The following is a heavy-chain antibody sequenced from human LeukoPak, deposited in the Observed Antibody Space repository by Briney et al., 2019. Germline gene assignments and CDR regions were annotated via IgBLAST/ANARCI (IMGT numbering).Heavy chain of an antibody. Sequence: GGSLRLSCAASGFTVSSNYMSWVRQAPGKGLEWVSVIYSGGSTYYADSVKGRFTISRDNSKNTLYLQMNSLRAEDTAVYYCARVEAVAGIGYWGQGTLVTVSS. J-gene: IGHJ4*02. CDR2: IYSGGST. CDR3: ARVEAVAGIGY. V-gene: IGHV3-66*01. CDR1: GFTVSSNY. D-gene: IGHD6-19*01.